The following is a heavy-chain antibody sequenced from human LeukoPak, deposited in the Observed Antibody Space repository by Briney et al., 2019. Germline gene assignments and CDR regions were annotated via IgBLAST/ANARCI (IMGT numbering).Heavy chain of an antibody. D-gene: IGHD4-17*01. V-gene: IGHV3-33*01. J-gene: IGHJ3*02. Sequence: GGSLRLSCAASGFTFSSYGMHWVRLAPGKGLEWVAVIWYDGSNKYYADSVKGRFTISRDNSKNTLYLQMNSLRAEDTAVYYCARGDYGDHWAFDIWGQGTMVTVSS. CDR3: ARGDYGDHWAFDI. CDR1: GFTFSSYG. CDR2: IWYDGSNK.